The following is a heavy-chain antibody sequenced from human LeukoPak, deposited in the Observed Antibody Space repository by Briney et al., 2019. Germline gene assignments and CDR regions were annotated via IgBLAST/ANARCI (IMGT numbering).Heavy chain of an antibody. J-gene: IGHJ4*02. CDR1: GFTFSSYS. CDR3: ARDIAAAGKNY. Sequence: PGRSLRLSCAASGFTFSSYSMNWVRQAPGKGLEWVSSISSSSSYIYYADSVKGRFTISRDNAKNSLYLQMNSLRAEDTAVYYCARDIAAAGKNYWGQGTLVTVSS. D-gene: IGHD6-13*01. V-gene: IGHV3-21*01. CDR2: ISSSSSYI.